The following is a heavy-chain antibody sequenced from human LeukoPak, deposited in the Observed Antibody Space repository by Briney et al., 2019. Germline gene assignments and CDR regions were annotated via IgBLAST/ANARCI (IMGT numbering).Heavy chain of an antibody. Sequence: SETLSLTCIVSGGSISTYYWSWIRQPAGKGLEWIGRISASGSTRYNPSLESRVTMSVDMSKNQFALKLTSVTAADTAVFYCARDAGWLQLKGMNYWGQGTLVTVSP. CDR1: GGSISTYY. CDR3: ARDAGWLQLKGMNY. J-gene: IGHJ4*02. D-gene: IGHD5-24*01. CDR2: ISASGST. V-gene: IGHV4-4*07.